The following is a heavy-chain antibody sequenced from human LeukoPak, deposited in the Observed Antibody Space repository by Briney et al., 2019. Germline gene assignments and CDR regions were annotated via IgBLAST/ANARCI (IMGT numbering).Heavy chain of an antibody. J-gene: IGHJ3*02. Sequence: SQTLSLTCAVSGGSISSGGYSWSWIRQPPGKGLEWIGCIYHSGSTYYNPSLKSRVTISVDRSTNQFSLKLSSVTAADTAVYYCAREMVMRGAFDIWGQGTMVTVSS. CDR3: AREMVMRGAFDI. V-gene: IGHV4-30-2*01. D-gene: IGHD2-21*01. CDR2: IYHSGST. CDR1: GGSISSGGYS.